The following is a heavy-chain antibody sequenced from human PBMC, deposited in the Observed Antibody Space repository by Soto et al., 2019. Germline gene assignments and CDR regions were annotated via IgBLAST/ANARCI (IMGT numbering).Heavy chain of an antibody. CDR2: INHSGST. D-gene: IGHD6-13*01. J-gene: IGHJ5*02. Sequence: SETLSLTCAVYGGSFSGYYWSLIRQPPGKGLEWIGEINHSGSTNYNPSLKSRVTISVDTSKNQFSLKLSSVTAADTAVYYCARDLRAAGTGWFDPWGQGTLVTVSS. CDR3: ARDLRAAGTGWFDP. CDR1: GGSFSGYY. V-gene: IGHV4-34*01.